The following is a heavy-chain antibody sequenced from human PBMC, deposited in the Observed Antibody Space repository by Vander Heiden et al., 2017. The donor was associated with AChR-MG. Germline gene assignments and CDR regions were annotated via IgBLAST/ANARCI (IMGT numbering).Heavy chain of an antibody. CDR1: GFTFGHYA. V-gene: IGHV3-49*04. Sequence: EVQLVESGGGLVQPGRSLRLSCTASGFTFGHYAMSWVRQAPGKGLEWVGFIRSKAYGGTTEYAASVKGRFTISRDDSKSIAYLQMNSLKTEDTAVYYCTRERGDFWSGYYPYMDVWGKGTTVTVSS. D-gene: IGHD3-3*01. CDR2: IRSKAYGGTT. J-gene: IGHJ6*03. CDR3: TRERGDFWSGYYPYMDV.